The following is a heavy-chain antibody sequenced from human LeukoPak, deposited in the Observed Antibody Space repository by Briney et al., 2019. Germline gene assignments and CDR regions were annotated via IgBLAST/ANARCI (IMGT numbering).Heavy chain of an antibody. CDR3: ARDASVTTGGMDV. J-gene: IGHJ6*02. CDR2: IKQDGSEK. D-gene: IGHD4-17*01. V-gene: IGHV3-7*03. CDR1: GFTFSTYW. Sequence: GGSLRLSCAASGFTFSTYWMSWVRQAPGKGLEWVANIKQDGSEKYYVDSVKGRFTISRDNAKNPLYLQMNSLRAEDTAVYYCARDASVTTGGMDVWGQGTTVTVSS.